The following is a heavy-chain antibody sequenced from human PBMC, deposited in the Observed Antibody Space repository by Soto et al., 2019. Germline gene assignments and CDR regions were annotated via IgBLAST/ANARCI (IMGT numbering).Heavy chain of an antibody. CDR2: INHSGST. Sequence: SETLSLTCAVYGGSFSGYYWSWIRQPPGKGLEWIGEINHSGSTNYNPSLKSRVTISVDTSKNQFSLKLSSVTAADTAVYYCARGRGLLLNWFDPWGQGTLVTVS. CDR3: ARGRGLLLNWFDP. J-gene: IGHJ5*02. CDR1: GGSFSGYY. D-gene: IGHD3-10*01. V-gene: IGHV4-34*01.